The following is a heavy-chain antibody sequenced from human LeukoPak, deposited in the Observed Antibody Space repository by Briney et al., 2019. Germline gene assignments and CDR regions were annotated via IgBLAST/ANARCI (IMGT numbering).Heavy chain of an antibody. CDR3: AKDSVAYCSGGSCTTFDY. V-gene: IGHV3-21*01. Sequence: GGSLRLSCAASGFTFSSYSMNWVRQAPGKGLEWVSSISSSSSYIYYADSLKGRFTISRDNARNSLYLQMNSLRADDTAVYYCAKDSVAYCSGGSCTTFDYWGQGALVTVSS. D-gene: IGHD2-15*01. CDR2: ISSSSSYI. CDR1: GFTFSSYS. J-gene: IGHJ4*01.